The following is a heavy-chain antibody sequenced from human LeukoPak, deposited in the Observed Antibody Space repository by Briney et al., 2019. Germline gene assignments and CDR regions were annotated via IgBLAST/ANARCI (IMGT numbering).Heavy chain of an antibody. V-gene: IGHV1-8*01. CDR1: GYTFTSYD. CDR3: ARVGADSSGYYYDAFDI. D-gene: IGHD3-22*01. Sequence: ASVKVSCKASGYTFTSYDINWVRQATGQGLEWMGWMNPNSGNTGYAQKFQGRVTMTRNTPISTAYMELSSLRSEDTAVYYCARVGADSSGYYYDAFDIWGQGTMVTVSS. CDR2: MNPNSGNT. J-gene: IGHJ3*02.